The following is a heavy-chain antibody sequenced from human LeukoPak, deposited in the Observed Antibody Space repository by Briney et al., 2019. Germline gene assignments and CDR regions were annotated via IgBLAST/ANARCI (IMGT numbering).Heavy chain of an antibody. CDR1: GFTFSSYG. J-gene: IGHJ5*02. V-gene: IGHV3-33*01. Sequence: GRSLRLSCAASGFTFSSYGMHWVRQAPGKGLEWVAVIWYDGSNKYYADSVKGRFTISRDNSKNTLYLQMNSLRAEDTAVYYCARESSGYYYSWFDPWGQGTLVAVSS. CDR3: ARESSGYYYSWFDP. CDR2: IWYDGSNK. D-gene: IGHD3-22*01.